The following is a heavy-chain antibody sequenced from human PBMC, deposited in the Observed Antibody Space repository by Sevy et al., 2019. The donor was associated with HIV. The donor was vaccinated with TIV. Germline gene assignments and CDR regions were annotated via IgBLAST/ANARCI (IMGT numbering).Heavy chain of an antibody. CDR3: ARNNCSITNCYMGDVFDI. V-gene: IGHV3-21*01. CDR1: GFTFSSYS. D-gene: IGHD2-2*02. CDR2: ISGISNYI. Sequence: GGSLRLSCAASGFTFSSYSMNWVRQAPGKGLEWVSSISGISNYIYYADSMKGRFTVSRDNARNSLYLQMNSLRAEDTAVYYCARNNCSITNCYMGDVFDIWGQGTMVNVSS. J-gene: IGHJ3*02.